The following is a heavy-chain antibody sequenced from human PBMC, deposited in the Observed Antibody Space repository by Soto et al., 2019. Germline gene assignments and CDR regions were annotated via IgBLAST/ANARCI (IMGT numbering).Heavy chain of an antibody. J-gene: IGHJ6*02. Sequence: SETLSLTCAVYGGSFSGYYWSWIRQPPGKGLEWIGEINHSGSTNYNPSLKSRVTISVDTSKNQFSLKLSSVTAADTAVYYCARFAVRGVIGYYYGMDVWGQGTTVT. CDR2: INHSGST. CDR1: GGSFSGYY. D-gene: IGHD3-10*01. V-gene: IGHV4-34*01. CDR3: ARFAVRGVIGYYYGMDV.